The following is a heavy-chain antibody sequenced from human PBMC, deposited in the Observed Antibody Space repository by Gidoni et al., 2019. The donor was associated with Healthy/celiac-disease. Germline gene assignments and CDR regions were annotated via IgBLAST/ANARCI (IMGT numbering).Heavy chain of an antibody. J-gene: IGHJ5*02. CDR2: IYYSGST. CDR3: ARADYGGNSGWFDP. CDR1: GGSISSYY. V-gene: IGHV4-59*01. Sequence: QVQLQESGPGLVKPSETLSLTCPVSGGSISSYYWSWIRQPPGKGLEWIGYIYYSGSTNYNPSLKSRVTISVDTSKNQFSLKLSSVTAADTAVYYCARADYGGNSGWFDPWGQGTLVTVSS. D-gene: IGHD4-17*01.